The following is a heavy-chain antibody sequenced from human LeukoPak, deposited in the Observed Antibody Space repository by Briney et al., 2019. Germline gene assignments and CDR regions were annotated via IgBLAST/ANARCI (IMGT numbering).Heavy chain of an antibody. V-gene: IGHV4-4*07. CDR3: AAVDDYGDYVTGFDP. J-gene: IGHJ5*02. Sequence: PSETLSLTCTVSGGSISSYYWSWIRQPAGKGLEWIGRIYTSGSTNYNPSLKSRVTISVDTSKNQFSLKLSSVTAADTAVYYCAAVDDYGDYVTGFDPWGQGTLVTVSS. D-gene: IGHD4-17*01. CDR1: GGSISSYY. CDR2: IYTSGST.